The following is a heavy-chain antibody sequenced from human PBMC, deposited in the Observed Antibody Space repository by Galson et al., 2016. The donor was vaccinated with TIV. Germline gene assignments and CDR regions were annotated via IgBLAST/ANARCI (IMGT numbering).Heavy chain of an antibody. CDR1: GVTFSNYA. CDR3: ARALGYHYDRSVYYG. D-gene: IGHD3-22*01. CDR2: ITAMFGTT. Sequence: SVKVSCKASGVTFSNYAINWVRQAPGQGLEWMGGITAMFGTTDYAQKFQGRVTITADKSTSTVYMDLSSLRSEDTALYYCARALGYHYDRSVYYGWGQGTLVIVSA. V-gene: IGHV1-69*06. J-gene: IGHJ4*02.